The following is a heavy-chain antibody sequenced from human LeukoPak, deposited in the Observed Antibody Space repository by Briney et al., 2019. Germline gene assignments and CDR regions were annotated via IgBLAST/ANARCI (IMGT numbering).Heavy chain of an antibody. V-gene: IGHV1-18*01. CDR3: ATGDLTGRDYYYYYMDV. CDR1: GYTSSTFG. J-gene: IGHJ6*03. D-gene: IGHD1-20*01. Sequence: AASVNVSCKASGYTSSTFGISWVRQAPGQGLEWMGWINAHSGNTNYGQKLQGRVTVTTDTSTSTVYMELRSLRSDDTAVYYCATGDLTGRDYYYYYMDVWGKGTTVTVSS. CDR2: INAHSGNT.